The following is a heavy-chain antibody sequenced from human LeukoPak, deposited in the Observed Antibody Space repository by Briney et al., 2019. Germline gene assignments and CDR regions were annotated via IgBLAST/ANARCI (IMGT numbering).Heavy chain of an antibody. CDR3: ARDADSYGLDI. CDR1: GGSISSYY. J-gene: IGHJ3*02. V-gene: IGHV4-59*01. D-gene: IGHD5-18*01. Sequence: SETLSLTCTVSGGSISSYYWSWIRQPPGKGLEWIGYIYYSGSTNYNPSLKSRVTISVDTSKNQFSLKLSSVTAADTAVYYCARDADSYGLDIWGQGTMVTVSS. CDR2: IYYSGST.